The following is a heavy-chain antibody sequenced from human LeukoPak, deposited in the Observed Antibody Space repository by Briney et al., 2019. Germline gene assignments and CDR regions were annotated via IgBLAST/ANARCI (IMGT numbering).Heavy chain of an antibody. V-gene: IGHV3-64*04. CDR1: GFPFSSYA. Sequence: GGSLRLSCSASGFPFSSYAMHWVRQAPGKGLEYVSAISDSGGSTYYADSVKGRFTISRDNSKNTLYLQMNSLRAEDTAVYYCASPDSYYYGSGSLDYWGQGTLATVSS. J-gene: IGHJ4*02. CDR2: ISDSGGST. D-gene: IGHD3-10*01. CDR3: ASPDSYYYGSGSLDY.